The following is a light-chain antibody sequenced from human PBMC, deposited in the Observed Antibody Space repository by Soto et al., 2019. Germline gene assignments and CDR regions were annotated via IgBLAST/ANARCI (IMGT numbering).Light chain of an antibody. V-gene: IGKV3-20*01. CDR1: QSVSSKY. CDR2: GAS. J-gene: IGKJ1*01. CDR3: QQYDTSPRT. Sequence: EGMLTQSPGTLYLSPGEKATLSCRASQSVSSKYLAWYQQKTGQAPRLLIYGASNRATGIPDRFSDSGSGTDFTLTISRLEPEDFAVYYCQQYDTSPRTFVQVTKVKFK.